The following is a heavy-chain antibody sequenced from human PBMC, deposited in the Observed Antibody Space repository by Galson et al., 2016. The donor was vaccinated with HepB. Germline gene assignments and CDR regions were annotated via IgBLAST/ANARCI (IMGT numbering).Heavy chain of an antibody. CDR3: ARLPSGLGYNWIDV. Sequence: TLSLTCTVSGGSISSGGFYWSWIRQLPGKGLEWIGYLYKSGSTYYNPSLKSRVTISLDTSKNQFSLRLNSVTAAGTAVYYCARLPSGLGYNWIDVWGRGTLVTVSA. V-gene: IGHV4-31*03. J-gene: IGHJ5*02. CDR2: LYKSGST. D-gene: IGHD6-19*01. CDR1: GGSISSGGFY.